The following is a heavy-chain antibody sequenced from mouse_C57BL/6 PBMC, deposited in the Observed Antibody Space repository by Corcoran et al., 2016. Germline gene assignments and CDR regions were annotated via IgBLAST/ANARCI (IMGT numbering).Heavy chain of an antibody. CDR2: IFPGSGST. J-gene: IGHJ1*03. CDR3: ANGYYDV. CDR1: GYAFTDYS. V-gene: IGHV1-75*01. Sequence: QVQLQQSGAELVKPEASVKISCKASGYAFTDYSINWVKQRLGQGLYWIGWIFPGSGSTYYNEKFKGKATLTVDKSSSTAYMLLSSLTSEDSAVDFCANGYYDVRGTATTVIVSS.